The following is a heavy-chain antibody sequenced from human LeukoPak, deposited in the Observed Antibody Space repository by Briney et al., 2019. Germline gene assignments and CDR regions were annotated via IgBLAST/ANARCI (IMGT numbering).Heavy chain of an antibody. CDR2: ISYDGSNK. V-gene: IGHV3-30*04. D-gene: IGHD6-19*01. J-gene: IGHJ4*02. Sequence: GGSLRLSCAAYGFTFSTYAMHWVRQAPGKGLEWVAAISYDGSNKNYADSVKGRFTISRDNSKNTLYLQMNSLRAEDTAVYYCARGVRIAVAGYIDYWGQGTLVTVSS. CDR3: ARGVRIAVAGYIDY. CDR1: GFTFSTYA.